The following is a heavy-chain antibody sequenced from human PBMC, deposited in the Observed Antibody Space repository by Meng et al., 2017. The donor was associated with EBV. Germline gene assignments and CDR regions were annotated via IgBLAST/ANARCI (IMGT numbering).Heavy chain of an antibody. CDR1: GYAFTSYI. J-gene: IGHJ4*02. CDR3: VRGPPVGVPGPGDY. V-gene: IGHV1-3*01. D-gene: IGHD2-21*01. Sequence: QVQVVRSGAGVKNPGASVKVSCKASGYAFTSYILHWVRQAPGQRLEWMGWINVGVGYTKYSQKFQGRVTISSDTSATTGYMELSSLRSEDTAVYYCVRGPPVGVPGPGDYWGQGTLVTVSS. CDR2: INVGVGYT.